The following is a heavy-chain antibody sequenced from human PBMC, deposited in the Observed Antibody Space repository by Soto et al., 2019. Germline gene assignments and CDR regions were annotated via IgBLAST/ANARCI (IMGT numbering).Heavy chain of an antibody. D-gene: IGHD3-22*01. CDR1: EFTFSNYE. Sequence: SLRLSCVGSEFTFSNYEMNWVRQAPGKGLEWVSYISYTGSTIYHADSVRGRFTISRDNSKNSLYLQMNSLRAEDTAVYYCARGLRNYYDRSGLHYWGQGTLVTVSS. CDR2: ISYTGSTI. V-gene: IGHV3-48*03. CDR3: ARGLRNYYDRSGLHY. J-gene: IGHJ4*02.